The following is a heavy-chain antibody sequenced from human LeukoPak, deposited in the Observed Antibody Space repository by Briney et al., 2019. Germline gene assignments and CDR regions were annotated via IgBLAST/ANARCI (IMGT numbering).Heavy chain of an antibody. J-gene: IGHJ4*02. CDR3: ARVVGANGGVY. CDR1: GFTFSSYA. Sequence: GGSLRLSCAASGFTFSSYAMTWVRQAPGKGLEWVSVIYSDGSTSYADSVKGRFTTSRDNSKKTLFLQMNSLRAEDTAVYYCARVVGANGGVYWGQGTLVTVSS. V-gene: IGHV3-53*01. D-gene: IGHD1-26*01. CDR2: IYSDGST.